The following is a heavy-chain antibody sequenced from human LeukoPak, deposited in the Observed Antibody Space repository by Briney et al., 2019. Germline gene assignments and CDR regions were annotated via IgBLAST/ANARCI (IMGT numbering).Heavy chain of an antibody. Sequence: SQTLSLTCTVSDDSISISGYYWNWIRQHPGKGLEWIGYIHYSGSTYYNPSLRSRVSISVDTSKNQFSLRLSSVTAADAAVYYCARSDYGPRQHDYWGQGTLVTVSS. CDR3: ARSDYGPRQHDY. D-gene: IGHD4-17*01. V-gene: IGHV4-31*03. J-gene: IGHJ4*02. CDR2: IHYSGST. CDR1: DDSISISGYY.